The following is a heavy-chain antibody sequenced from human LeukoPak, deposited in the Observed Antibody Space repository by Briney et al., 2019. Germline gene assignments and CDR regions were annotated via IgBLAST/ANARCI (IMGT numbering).Heavy chain of an antibody. D-gene: IGHD3-22*01. CDR3: ARDRVYDSSGPPPLDY. Sequence: GGSLRLSCAASRFTFSTYGMSWVRQAPGKGLEWVAVISYDGSNKYYADSVKGRFTISRDNSKNTLYLQMNSLRAEDTAVYYCARDRVYDSSGPPPLDYWGQGTLVTVSS. J-gene: IGHJ4*02. CDR1: RFTFSTYG. V-gene: IGHV3-30*03. CDR2: ISYDGSNK.